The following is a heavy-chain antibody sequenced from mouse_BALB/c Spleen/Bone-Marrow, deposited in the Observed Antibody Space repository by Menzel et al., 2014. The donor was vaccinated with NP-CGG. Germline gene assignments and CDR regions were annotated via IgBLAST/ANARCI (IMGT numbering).Heavy chain of an antibody. Sequence: EVMLVESGGGLVKPGGSLKLSCAASGFTFSSYTMSWVRQTPEKRLEWVATISSGGSYTYYPDSVKGRFTISRDNAKNTLYLQMSSPKSEDTAKYYCTRDEKGNYDYAMDYWGQGTSVTVSS. D-gene: IGHD2-1*01. V-gene: IGHV5-6-4*01. CDR2: ISSGGSYT. CDR1: GFTFSSYT. J-gene: IGHJ4*01. CDR3: TRDEKGNYDYAMDY.